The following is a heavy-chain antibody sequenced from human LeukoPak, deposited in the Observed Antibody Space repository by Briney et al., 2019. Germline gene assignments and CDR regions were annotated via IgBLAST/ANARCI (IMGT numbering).Heavy chain of an antibody. Sequence: GGSLRLSCAASGFTFSSYAMSWVRQAPGKGLEWVSAISGSGGSTYYADSVKGRFTISRDNSKNTLYLQMNSLRAEDTAVYYCASEYLVPDTAMVRPDYWGQGTLVTVSS. CDR3: ASEYLVPDTAMVRPDY. CDR2: ISGSGGST. CDR1: GFTFSSYA. V-gene: IGHV3-23*01. J-gene: IGHJ4*02. D-gene: IGHD5-18*01.